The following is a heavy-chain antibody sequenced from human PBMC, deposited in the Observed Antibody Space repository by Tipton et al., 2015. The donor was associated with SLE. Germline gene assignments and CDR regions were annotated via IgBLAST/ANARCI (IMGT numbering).Heavy chain of an antibody. CDR1: GGSFSGYY. V-gene: IGHV4-34*01. CDR3: ARGPPFMEWERNWFDP. CDR2: INHSGIT. Sequence: TLSLTCAVYGGSFSGYYWSWIRQPPGKGLEWIGEINHSGITNYNPSLQSRVTISIDTSKNQFSLTLTSVTAADTALYYCARGPPFMEWERNWFDPWGQGTQVTVSS. J-gene: IGHJ5*02. D-gene: IGHD3-3*02.